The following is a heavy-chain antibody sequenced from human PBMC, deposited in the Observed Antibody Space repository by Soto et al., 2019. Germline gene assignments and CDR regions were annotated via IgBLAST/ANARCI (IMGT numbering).Heavy chain of an antibody. CDR3: ARGRPGYSSSWYER. D-gene: IGHD6-13*01. Sequence: SETLSLTCAVYGGSFSGYYWSWIRQPPGKGLEWIGEVNLGGNTNYSPSLKSRVTISVDTSKNQFSLKLTSVTAADTAVYYCARGRPGYSSSWYERWSQGTLVTVSS. CDR2: VNLGGNT. CDR1: GGSFSGYY. V-gene: IGHV4-34*01. J-gene: IGHJ4*02.